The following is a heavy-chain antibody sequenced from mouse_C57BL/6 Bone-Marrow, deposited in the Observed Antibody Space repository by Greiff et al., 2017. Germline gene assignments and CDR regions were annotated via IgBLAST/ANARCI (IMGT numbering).Heavy chain of an antibody. CDR1: GFNIKDDY. Sequence: EVQLQQSGAELVRPGASVKLSCTASGFNIKDDYMHWVKQRPEQGLEWIGWIDPENGDTEYASKFQGKATITADTSSNKAYLQLSSLTSEDTAVYYCTVDLWAHKYYFDYWGQGTTLTVSS. J-gene: IGHJ2*01. V-gene: IGHV14-4*01. D-gene: IGHD6-1*01. CDR2: IDPENGDT. CDR3: TVDLWAHKYYFDY.